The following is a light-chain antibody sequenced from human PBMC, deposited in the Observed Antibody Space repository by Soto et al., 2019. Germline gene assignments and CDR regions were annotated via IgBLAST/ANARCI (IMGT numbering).Light chain of an antibody. CDR1: QSISSW. J-gene: IGKJ1*01. CDR2: KAS. CDR3: QQYNSYSWT. Sequence: IQMTQSPSTLSASVGDRGTITCRASQSISSWLAWYQQKPGKAPKLLIYKASSLESGGPSRFSGSGSGTEFTLTISSLQPDDFATYYCQQYNSYSWTFGQGTKVDIK. V-gene: IGKV1-5*03.